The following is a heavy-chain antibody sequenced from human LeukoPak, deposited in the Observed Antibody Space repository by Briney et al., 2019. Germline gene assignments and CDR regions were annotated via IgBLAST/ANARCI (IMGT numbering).Heavy chain of an antibody. CDR2: IYSDGST. CDR1: VYTVSSDY. V-gene: IGHV3-66*01. Sequence: GGSPRLSCAPSVYTVSSDYIRRVPHAPERGLEWGLVIYSDGSTYYADSVKGRFTLSRDNSKNTVYLQMNGLRDEDRAVYDCARESSGWLQLLDYWRGGSLL. D-gene: IGHD5-24*01. CDR3: ARESSGWLQLLDY. J-gene: IGHJ4*02.